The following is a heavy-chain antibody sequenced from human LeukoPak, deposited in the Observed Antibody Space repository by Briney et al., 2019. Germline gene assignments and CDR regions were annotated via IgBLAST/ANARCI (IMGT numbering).Heavy chain of an antibody. CDR2: IHSSGTT. CDR1: GGSISTYY. J-gene: IGHJ4*02. Sequence: SETLSLTCTVPGGSISTYYWSWIRQPAGKGLEWIGRIHSSGTTHYNPSLRSRVTLSIDTSKSQFSLKLSSVTAADTAVYYCGRLNLPAVSGAFDCCGQGTLVTVSS. D-gene: IGHD2-2*01. V-gene: IGHV4-4*07. CDR3: GRLNLPAVSGAFDC.